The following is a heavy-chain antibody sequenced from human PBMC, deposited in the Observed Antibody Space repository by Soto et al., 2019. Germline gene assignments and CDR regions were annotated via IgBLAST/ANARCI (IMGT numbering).Heavy chain of an antibody. Sequence: GGSLRLSCAASGFTFSDYYMSWIRQAPGKGLEWVSYISSSGSTIYYADSVKGRFTISRDNAKNSLYLQMNSLRAEDTAVYYCARESRSWNDNWFDPGGQGTLVTVSS. D-gene: IGHD1-1*01. CDR3: ARESRSWNDNWFDP. V-gene: IGHV3-11*01. J-gene: IGHJ5*02. CDR1: GFTFSDYY. CDR2: ISSSGSTI.